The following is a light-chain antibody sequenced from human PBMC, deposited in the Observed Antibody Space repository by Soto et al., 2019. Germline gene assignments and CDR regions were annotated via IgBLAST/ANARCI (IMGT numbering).Light chain of an antibody. J-gene: IGKJ1*01. CDR1: RLLSANY. Sequence: ENLLTQSPGTLSLSPGEGATLSCRASRLLSANYLAWYQQKPGQAPTLLIYGASIRAAGIPDRFSGSGSGTDFTLTIRRLEPDDFAVYYCQQYGSSPRTFGQGTKVDIK. V-gene: IGKV3-20*01. CDR3: QQYGSSPRT. CDR2: GAS.